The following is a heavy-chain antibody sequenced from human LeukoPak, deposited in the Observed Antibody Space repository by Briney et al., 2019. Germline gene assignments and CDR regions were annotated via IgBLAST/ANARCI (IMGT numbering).Heavy chain of an antibody. Sequence: GGSLRLSCAASGFTFSDYHMNWIRQAPGKGLEWASYISSSTSTIYYADSVKGRFTISRDNAKSSLYLQMDSLRAEDTAVYYCVRLYYYGSGSYRYWGQGTLVTVSS. CDR2: ISSSTSTI. CDR1: GFTFSDYH. V-gene: IGHV3-11*01. D-gene: IGHD3-10*01. CDR3: VRLYYYGSGSYRY. J-gene: IGHJ4*02.